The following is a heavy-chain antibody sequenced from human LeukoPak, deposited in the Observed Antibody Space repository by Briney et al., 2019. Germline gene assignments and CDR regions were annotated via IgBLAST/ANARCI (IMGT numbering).Heavy chain of an antibody. V-gene: IGHV3-9*03. Sequence: GRSLRLSCVVSGFTFDDYAVHWVRQAPGKGLEWVAGISWNSGSVDYANSVKGRFTISRDNAKNSLYLQMNSLRTEDMAFYYCAKDAAGTTVTTGGYFDYWGHGTLVTVSS. CDR1: GFTFDDYA. D-gene: IGHD4-11*01. CDR2: ISWNSGSV. CDR3: AKDAAGTTVTTGGYFDY. J-gene: IGHJ4*01.